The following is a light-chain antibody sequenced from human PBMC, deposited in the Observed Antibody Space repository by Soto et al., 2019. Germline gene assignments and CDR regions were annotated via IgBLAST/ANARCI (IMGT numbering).Light chain of an antibody. Sequence: QSALTQPASVSGSPGQSITISCTGTSSDVGAYTSVSWYQQHPGKAPKLMIYEVSNRPSGVSNRFSGSKSGNTASLTVSGLQADDEADYYCCSGAGSNNYVFGTGTKVTVL. CDR1: SSDVGAYTS. J-gene: IGLJ1*01. CDR3: CSGAGSNNYV. CDR2: EVS. V-gene: IGLV2-14*01.